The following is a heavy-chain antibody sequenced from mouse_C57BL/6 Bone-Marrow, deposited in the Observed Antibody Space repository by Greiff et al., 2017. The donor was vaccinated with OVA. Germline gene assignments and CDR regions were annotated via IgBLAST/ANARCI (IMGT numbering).Heavy chain of an antibody. CDR1: GYTFTDYY. Sequence: EVQLQQSGPELVKPGASVKISCKASGYTFTDYYMNWVKQSHGKSLEWIGDINPNNGGTSYNQKFKGKATLTVDKSSSTAYMELRSLTSEDSAVYYCARAATVVDYWGKGTTLTVSS. CDR2: INPNNGGT. D-gene: IGHD1-1*01. J-gene: IGHJ2*01. V-gene: IGHV1-26*01. CDR3: ARAATVVDY.